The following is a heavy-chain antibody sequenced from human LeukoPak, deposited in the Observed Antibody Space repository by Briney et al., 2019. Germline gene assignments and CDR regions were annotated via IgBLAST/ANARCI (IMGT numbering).Heavy chain of an antibody. CDR2: VYTSGST. Sequence: SETLSLTCTVSGGSISSYYWSWIRQPAGKGLEWIGRVYTSGSTNYNPSLKSRVTISVDTSKNEFSLKLTSVTAADTAVYYCARDRAAAGLFDIWGQGTMVTVSS. V-gene: IGHV4-4*07. CDR3: ARDRAAAGLFDI. J-gene: IGHJ3*02. CDR1: GGSISSYY. D-gene: IGHD6-13*01.